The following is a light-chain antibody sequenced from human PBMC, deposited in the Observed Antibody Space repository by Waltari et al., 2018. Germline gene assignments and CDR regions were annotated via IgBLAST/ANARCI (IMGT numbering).Light chain of an antibody. Sequence: DIVMTQTPLSLPVTLGEPASISCRSSQSLLDSEDGNTYLEWYLQKPGQSPQLLIYEVASRASGVPDWFSGRGSDTDVTLKISRVEAEEVGVYYCVRALELPWTFGQGTKVEIE. CDR1: QSLLDSEDGNTY. J-gene: IGKJ1*01. V-gene: IGKV2-40*01. CDR2: EVA. CDR3: VRALELPWT.